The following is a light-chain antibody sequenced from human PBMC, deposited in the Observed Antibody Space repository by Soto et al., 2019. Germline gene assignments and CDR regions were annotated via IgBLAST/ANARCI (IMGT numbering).Light chain of an antibody. J-gene: IGKJ5*01. V-gene: IGKV3-11*01. CDR3: QQRYNWPPIT. Sequence: EIVLTQSPATLSLSPGERATLSCRASQSVTSHLAWYQQKPGQAPRLLIYDASNRATGIPARFSGSGSGTDLTLTISSLEPEDFAVYYCQQRYNWPPITFGQGTRLEIK. CDR2: DAS. CDR1: QSVTSH.